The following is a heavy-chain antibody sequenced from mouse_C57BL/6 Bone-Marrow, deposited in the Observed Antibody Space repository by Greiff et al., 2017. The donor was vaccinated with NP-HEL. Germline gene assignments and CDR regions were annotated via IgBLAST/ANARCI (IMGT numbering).Heavy chain of an antibody. CDR3: ARYGDWSAY. Sequence: EVQLQQSGPELVKPGASVKISCKASGYTFTDYYMNWVKQSHGKSLEWIGDINPNNGGTSYNQKFKGKATLTVDKSSSTAYMELRSLTSEDSAVYYCARYGDWSAYWGQGTLVTVSA. V-gene: IGHV1-26*01. J-gene: IGHJ3*01. D-gene: IGHD1-1*02. CDR1: GYTFTDYY. CDR2: INPNNGGT.